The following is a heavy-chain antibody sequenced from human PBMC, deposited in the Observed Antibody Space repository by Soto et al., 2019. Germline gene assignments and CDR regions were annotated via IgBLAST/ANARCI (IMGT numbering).Heavy chain of an antibody. D-gene: IGHD5-12*01. Sequence: QVQLQESGPGLVKPSQTLSLTCTVSGGSISSGGYYWSWIRQHPGKGLEWIGYIYYSGSTYYNPSLKSRVTISVDTSKNQFSLKLSSVTAADTAVYYCARESSGWLQGPEVGPDYWGQGTLVTVSS. CDR2: IYYSGST. CDR3: ARESSGWLQGPEVGPDY. CDR1: GGSISSGGYY. V-gene: IGHV4-31*03. J-gene: IGHJ4*02.